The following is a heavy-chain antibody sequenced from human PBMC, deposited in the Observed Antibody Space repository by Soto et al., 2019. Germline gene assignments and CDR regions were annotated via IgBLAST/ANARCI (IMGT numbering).Heavy chain of an antibody. Sequence: GGSLRLCCAASVFTFSSYAMSWFRQAPGKGLEWVSAISGSGGSTYYADSVKGRFTISRDNSKNTLYLQMNSLRAEDTAVYYCAKGKLRGHYFDYWGQGTLVTVSS. V-gene: IGHV3-23*01. J-gene: IGHJ4*02. CDR1: VFTFSSYA. CDR3: AKGKLRGHYFDY. D-gene: IGHD4-17*01. CDR2: ISGSGGST.